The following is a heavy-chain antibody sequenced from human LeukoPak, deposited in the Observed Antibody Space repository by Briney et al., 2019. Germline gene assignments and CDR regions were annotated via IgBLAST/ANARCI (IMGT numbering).Heavy chain of an antibody. V-gene: IGHV4-34*01. Sequence: SETLSLTCAAYGGSFSGYYWSWIRQPPGKGLEWIGEINHSGSTNYNPSLKSRVTISVDTSKNQFSLKLSSVTAADTAVYYCARGGGITIFAARRPDRFDYWGQGTLVTVSS. CDR3: ARGGGITIFAARRPDRFDY. CDR1: GGSFSGYY. J-gene: IGHJ4*02. CDR2: INHSGST. D-gene: IGHD3-3*01.